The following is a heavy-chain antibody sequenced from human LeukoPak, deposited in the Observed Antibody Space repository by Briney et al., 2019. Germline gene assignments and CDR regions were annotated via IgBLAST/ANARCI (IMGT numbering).Heavy chain of an antibody. CDR3: ARAPYRSGWYFDY. D-gene: IGHD6-19*01. Sequence: SVKVSCKVSGYTLTELSMHWVRQAPGQGLEWMGGIIPIFGTANYAQKFQGRVTITADESTSTALMELSSLKSEDTAVYYCARAPYRSGWYFDYWGRGTLVTVSS. CDR1: GYTLTELS. J-gene: IGHJ4*02. V-gene: IGHV1-69*13. CDR2: IIPIFGTA.